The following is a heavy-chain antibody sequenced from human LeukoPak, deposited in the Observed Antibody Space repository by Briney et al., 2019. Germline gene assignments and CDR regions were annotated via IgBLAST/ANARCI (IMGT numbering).Heavy chain of an antibody. CDR3: AKVCDNSGYYSPCFDY. V-gene: IGHV3-23*01. CDR2: LGGSGGTT. D-gene: IGHD3-22*01. CDR1: GLTFSSYA. Sequence: GSLRLSCAASGLTFSSYAMTWVRQAPGKGLQWVSALGGSGGTTYYADSVKGRFTISRDNSKNMLYLQMNSLRAEDTAVYYCAKVCDNSGYYSPCFDYWGQGALVTVSS. J-gene: IGHJ4*02.